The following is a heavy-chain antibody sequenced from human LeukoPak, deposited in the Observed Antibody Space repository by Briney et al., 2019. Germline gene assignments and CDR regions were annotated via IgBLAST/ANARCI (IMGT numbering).Heavy chain of an antibody. J-gene: IGHJ5*02. V-gene: IGHV3-74*01. CDR2: NNGDGSTT. CDR3: ARDPRNVGLAP. Sequence: RPGGSLRLSCVASGFSLSGYWMYWVRQAPGKGLMYISRNNGDGSTTNYADVVKGRFTMSRDNVKNTLHLQMNSLRVEDTAVYYCARDPRNVGLAPWGQGTLVTVSS. D-gene: IGHD2-15*01. CDR1: GFSLSGYW.